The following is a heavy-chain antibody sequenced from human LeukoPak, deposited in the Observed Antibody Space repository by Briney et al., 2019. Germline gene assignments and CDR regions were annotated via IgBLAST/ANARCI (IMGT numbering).Heavy chain of an antibody. CDR2: IIPIFGTA. CDR1: GGTFSSYA. CDR3: ARDLVHRRAFDI. Sequence: GASVKVSCKASGGTFSSYAISWVRQAPGQGLEWMGGIIPIFGTANYAQKFQGRVTITADESTSTAYMELSSLRSEDTAVYYCARDLVHRRAFDIWGQGTMVTVSS. V-gene: IGHV1-69*13. J-gene: IGHJ3*02.